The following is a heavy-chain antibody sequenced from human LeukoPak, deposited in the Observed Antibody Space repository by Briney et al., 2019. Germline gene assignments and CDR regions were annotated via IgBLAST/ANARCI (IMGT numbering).Heavy chain of an antibody. J-gene: IGHJ6*03. CDR2: IYTSGST. CDR3: ARLGDIAAAGTAYYYYYYMDV. D-gene: IGHD6-13*01. CDR1: GGSISSYY. V-gene: IGHV4-4*09. Sequence: SETLSLTCTVSGGSISSYYWSWIRQPPGKGLEWIGYIYTSGSTSYNPSLKSRVTISVDTSKNQFSLKLSSVTAADTAVYYCARLGDIAAAGTAYYYYYYMDVWGKGTTVTVSS.